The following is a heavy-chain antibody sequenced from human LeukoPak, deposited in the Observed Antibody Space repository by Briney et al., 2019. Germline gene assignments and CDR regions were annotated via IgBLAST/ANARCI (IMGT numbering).Heavy chain of an antibody. J-gene: IGHJ4*02. CDR2: INPNSGDT. CDR1: GYTFTGYH. D-gene: IGHD2-2*01. V-gene: IGHV1-2*06. Sequence: ASVKVSCKASGYTFTGYHMHWVRQAPGQGLEWMGRINPNSGDTNYAQKFRGRVTMTRDTSISTAYMELSRLRSDDTAVYYCARDYCSSTNCLFDYWGQGTLVTVSS. CDR3: ARDYCSSTNCLFDY.